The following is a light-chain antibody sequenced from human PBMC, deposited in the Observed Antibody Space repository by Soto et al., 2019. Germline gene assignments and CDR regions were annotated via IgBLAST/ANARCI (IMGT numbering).Light chain of an antibody. CDR2: DAS. CDR3: QQYENYWT. Sequence: DIQMTQSPSTRSATAGDRVTITCRASQSISSWLAWYQQKPGKAPKLLIYDASNLESGVPSRFSGSGSGTENTLTISNLQPDDFATYYCQQYENYWTFGQGTKVDIK. J-gene: IGKJ1*01. V-gene: IGKV1-5*01. CDR1: QSISSW.